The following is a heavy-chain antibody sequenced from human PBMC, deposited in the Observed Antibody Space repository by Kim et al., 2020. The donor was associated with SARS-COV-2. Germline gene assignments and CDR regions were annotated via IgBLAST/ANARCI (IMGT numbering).Heavy chain of an antibody. V-gene: IGHV4-30-4*08. CDR2: IHHSGRS. D-gene: IGHD2-2*01. CDR3: ARVGEFCVGSRCYFGYFDY. CDR1: GDSVTRGTYY. Sequence: SETLSLTCTVSGDSVTRGTYYWTSIRQLPGRGLEWIAYIHHSGRSNQNPSLKSRVTMSMDTSKNQFSLKLSSVTAADTAVYYCARVGEFCVGSRCYFGYFDYWGQGALVTVSS. J-gene: IGHJ4*02.